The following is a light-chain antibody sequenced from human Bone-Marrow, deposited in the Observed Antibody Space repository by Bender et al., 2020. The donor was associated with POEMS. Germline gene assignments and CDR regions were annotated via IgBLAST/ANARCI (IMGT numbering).Light chain of an antibody. CDR2: VNS. Sequence: QSVLTQPPSVSGAPGQRVTISCTGSKSNIEAGYDVHWYQQIPGTGPKLLIYVNSNRPSGVPDRFSGSKSGNTASLTISALQAEDEAHYYCGSYTDSPSLFVVFGGGTKLTVL. V-gene: IGLV1-40*01. CDR1: KSNIEAGYD. CDR3: GSYTDSPSLFVV. J-gene: IGLJ2*01.